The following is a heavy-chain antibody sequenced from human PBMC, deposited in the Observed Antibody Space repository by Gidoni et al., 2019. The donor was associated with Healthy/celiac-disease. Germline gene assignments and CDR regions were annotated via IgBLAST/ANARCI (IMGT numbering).Heavy chain of an antibody. Sequence: EVQLVAPGGGLVQPGGSLRLSCAAPGSPFSSYSMNWVRQAPGKGLAGVSYISSSSSTIYYADSVKGRFTISRDNAKNSLYLQMNSLRDEDTAVYYCARETMDNFDYWGQGTLVTVSS. V-gene: IGHV3-48*02. J-gene: IGHJ4*02. CDR2: ISSSSSTI. CDR1: GSPFSSYS. D-gene: IGHD3-10*01. CDR3: ARETMDNFDY.